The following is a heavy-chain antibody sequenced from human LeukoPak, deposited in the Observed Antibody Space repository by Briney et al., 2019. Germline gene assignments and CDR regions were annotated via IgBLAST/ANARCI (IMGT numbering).Heavy chain of an antibody. Sequence: GGSLRLSCAASGFTFSSYGMSWVRQAPGKGLEWVSAISGSGGSTYYADSVKGRFTISRDNSKNTLYLQMNSLRAEDTAVYYCAKDRYSSSWKINWFDPWGQGTLVTVSS. CDR1: GFTFSSYG. CDR3: AKDRYSSSWKINWFDP. CDR2: ISGSGGST. D-gene: IGHD6-13*01. V-gene: IGHV3-23*01. J-gene: IGHJ5*02.